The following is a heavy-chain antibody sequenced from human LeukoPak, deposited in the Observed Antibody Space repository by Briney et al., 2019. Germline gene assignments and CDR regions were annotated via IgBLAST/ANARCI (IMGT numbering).Heavy chain of an antibody. CDR1: GASISDYY. CDR3: ARVVRGATGSDY. D-gene: IGHD1-26*01. J-gene: IGHJ4*02. V-gene: IGHV4-59*01. CDR2: IYYSGST. Sequence: SETLSLTCTVSGASISDYYWSWIRQPPGKGLEWIGYIYYSGSTNYNPSLKSRVTLSVDTSKNQFSLKLGSVTAADTAVYYCARVVRGATGSDYWGQGTLVTVSS.